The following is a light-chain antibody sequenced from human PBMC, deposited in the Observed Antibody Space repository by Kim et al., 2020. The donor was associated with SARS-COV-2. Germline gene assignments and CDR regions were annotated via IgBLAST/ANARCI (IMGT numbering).Light chain of an antibody. CDR2: LERSGSY. CDR1: SGHSSYI. Sequence: SVKLTCTLSSGHSSYIIAWHQQRPGKAPRYLMKLERSGSYNKGSGVPDRFSGSTSGADRYLTISNLQSEDEADYYCETWDSNSVLFGGGTKLTVL. V-gene: IGLV4-60*03. J-gene: IGLJ2*01. CDR3: ETWDSNSVL.